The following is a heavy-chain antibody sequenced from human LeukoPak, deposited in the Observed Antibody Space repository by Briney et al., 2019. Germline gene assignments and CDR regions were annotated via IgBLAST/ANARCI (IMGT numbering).Heavy chain of an antibody. CDR2: IYYSGST. V-gene: IGHV4-59*08. Sequence: SETLSLTCTVSGGSISSYYWSWIRQPPGKGLEWIGYIYYSGSTNYDPSLKSRVTISVDTSKNQFSLKLSSVTAADTAVYYCARLRDAFDIWGQGTMVTVSS. CDR3: ARLRDAFDI. J-gene: IGHJ3*02. CDR1: GGSISSYY.